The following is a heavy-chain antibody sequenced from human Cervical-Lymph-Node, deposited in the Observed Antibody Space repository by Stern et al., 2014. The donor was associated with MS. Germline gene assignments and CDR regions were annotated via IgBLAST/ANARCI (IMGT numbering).Heavy chain of an antibody. CDR2: VYYSGKT. CDR3: ARDSTAWSPSFDY. Sequence: QVQLVESGPGLVKPSETLSLTCAVSGGSIPGYYWNWIRQSPGKGLEWIGSVYYSGKTNYNPSLNGRVTISLDTSKSQFSLRLSSVTAGDTAVYYCARDSTAWSPSFDYWGQGTLVTVSS. J-gene: IGHJ4*02. CDR1: GGSIPGYY. V-gene: IGHV4-59*01. D-gene: IGHD1-1*01.